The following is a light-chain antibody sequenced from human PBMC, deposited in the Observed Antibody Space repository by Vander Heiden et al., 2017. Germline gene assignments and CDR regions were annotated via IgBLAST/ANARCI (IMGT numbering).Light chain of an antibody. CDR2: DAS. V-gene: IGKV3-11*01. Sequence: DIVFTPSPSTLSLSPGERATLSCRASQSVSSYLDWYQQKPAQAPRLLIDDASNRAIGIPVRFSGTGSGTDFTLTSISPEHEDFAVYYGQHRTIWVTFGEGTRVEIK. CDR1: QSVSSY. J-gene: IGKJ5*01. CDR3: QHRTIWVT.